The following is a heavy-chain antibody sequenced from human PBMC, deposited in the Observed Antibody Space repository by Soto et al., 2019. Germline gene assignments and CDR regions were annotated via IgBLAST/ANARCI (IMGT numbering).Heavy chain of an antibody. Sequence: EVQLLESGGGLAQPGGSLRLSCATSGFPFISYAMSWVHQAPGRGLEWVSTISGSGGNTYYADAVKGRFTITSDSSKNTVYLQMNSLRVDDTATYYCAKDPRSGWYNLGWFDSWGRGTLVTVSS. CDR1: GFPFISYA. CDR3: AKDPRSGWYNLGWFDS. CDR2: ISGSGGNT. D-gene: IGHD6-19*01. V-gene: IGHV3-23*01. J-gene: IGHJ5*01.